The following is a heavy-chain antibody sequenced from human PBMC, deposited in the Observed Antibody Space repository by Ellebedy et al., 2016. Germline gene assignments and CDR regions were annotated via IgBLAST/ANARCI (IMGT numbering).Heavy chain of an antibody. D-gene: IGHD5-24*01. J-gene: IGHJ3*02. CDR3: ARGPPMGHDAFDI. Sequence: GGSLRLSCAASGFTFSTAWMSWVRQAPGKGLEWVALIWYDGSNKYYADSVKGRFTISRDNSKNTLYLQMNSLRVEDTAVFYCARGPPMGHDAFDIWGQGTMVTVSS. V-gene: IGHV3-33*08. CDR1: GFTFSTAW. CDR2: IWYDGSNK.